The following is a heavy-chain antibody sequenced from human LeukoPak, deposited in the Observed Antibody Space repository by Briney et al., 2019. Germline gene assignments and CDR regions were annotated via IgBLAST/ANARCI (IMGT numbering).Heavy chain of an antibody. CDR2: IYYSGST. D-gene: IGHD2-2*01. J-gene: IGHJ5*02. Sequence: SETLSLTCAVSGYSISSAYYWSWIRQPPGKGLEWIGYIYYSGSTNYNPSLKSRVTISVDTSKNQLSLKLSSVTAADTAVYYCAGTSWQDSNWFDPWGQGTLVTVSS. V-gene: IGHV4-61*01. CDR1: GYSISSAYY. CDR3: AGTSWQDSNWFDP.